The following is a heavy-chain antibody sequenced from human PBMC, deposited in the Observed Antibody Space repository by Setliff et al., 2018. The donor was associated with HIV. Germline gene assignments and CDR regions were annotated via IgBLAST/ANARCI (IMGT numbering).Heavy chain of an antibody. V-gene: IGHV1-69*13. Sequence: ASVKVSCKVSGGTFRKYSMNWIRQAPGQGLEWMGGIVPIFGTTKYAQKFQGRVTITADESTSTVYMALSSLTSEDTAVYYCAKIRNRDYFDNSGFYSPYYFEYWGQGTLVTVSS. CDR3: AKIRNRDYFDNSGFYSPYYFEY. D-gene: IGHD3-22*01. CDR2: IVPIFGTT. CDR1: GGTFRKYS. J-gene: IGHJ4*02.